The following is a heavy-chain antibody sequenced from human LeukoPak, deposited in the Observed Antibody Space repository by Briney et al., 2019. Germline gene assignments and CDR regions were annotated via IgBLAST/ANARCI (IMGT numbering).Heavy chain of an antibody. CDR2: ISSSGSTI. Sequence: GGSLRLSCAASGFTFSSYGMNWVRQAPGKGLEWVSYISSSGSTIYYADSVKGRFTISRDNAKNSLYLQMNSLRAEDTAVYYCARSPVGGQWPIHYWGQGTLVTVSS. D-gene: IGHD6-19*01. CDR3: ARSPVGGQWPIHY. V-gene: IGHV3-48*04. CDR1: GFTFSSYG. J-gene: IGHJ4*02.